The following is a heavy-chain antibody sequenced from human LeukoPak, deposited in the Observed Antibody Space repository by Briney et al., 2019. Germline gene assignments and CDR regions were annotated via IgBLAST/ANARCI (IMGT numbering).Heavy chain of an antibody. Sequence: HPGGSLRLSCAASGFTFSGYGMHWVRQAPGKGLEWVAFIGPDGGDKLCTDSVRGRFTISRDNSKNTLYLQMNSLRAEDTAVYYCAKSTGGSCSGGRCYGDHFDYWGQGTLVTVSS. D-gene: IGHD2-15*01. CDR1: GFTFSGYG. CDR2: IGPDGGDK. V-gene: IGHV3-30*02. J-gene: IGHJ4*02. CDR3: AKSTGGSCSGGRCYGDHFDY.